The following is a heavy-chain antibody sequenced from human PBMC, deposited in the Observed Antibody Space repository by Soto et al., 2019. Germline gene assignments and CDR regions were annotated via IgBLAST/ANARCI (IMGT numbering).Heavy chain of an antibody. V-gene: IGHV1-18*04. Sequence: GASVKVSCKASGYTFTSYGISWVRQAPGQGLEWMGWISAYNGNTNYAQKLQGRVTMTTDTSTSTAYMELRSLRSDDTAVYYCARDYGVELDIVVVVADTSYYYYGMDVWGQGTTVTVYS. J-gene: IGHJ6*02. CDR3: ARDYGVELDIVVVVADTSYYYYGMDV. CDR1: GYTFTSYG. D-gene: IGHD2-15*01. CDR2: ISAYNGNT.